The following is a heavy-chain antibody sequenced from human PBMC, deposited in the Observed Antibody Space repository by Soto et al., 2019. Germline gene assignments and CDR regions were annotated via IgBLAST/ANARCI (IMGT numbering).Heavy chain of an antibody. Sequence: EVQILQSGGGLDQPGGSLRLSCAASGFTFSTYAMSWIRRAPGKGLEWVSTIRETGNTYYADSVRGRFATSRDNSENTLYLQMSSLRAEDTAVYYCAKQQMGVIRALDYWGQGTLVTVSS. D-gene: IGHD1-26*01. CDR1: GFTFSTYA. CDR2: IRETGNT. CDR3: AKQQMGVIRALDY. V-gene: IGHV3-23*01. J-gene: IGHJ4*02.